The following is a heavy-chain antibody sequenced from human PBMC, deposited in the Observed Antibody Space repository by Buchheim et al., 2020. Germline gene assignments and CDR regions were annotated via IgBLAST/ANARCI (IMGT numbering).Heavy chain of an antibody. CDR1: GGSISNYY. D-gene: IGHD6-19*01. V-gene: IGHV4-59*01. CDR3: ARGGVSSGWYGTFDS. CDR2: IYYSGST. J-gene: IGHJ4*02. Sequence: QVQLQESGPGLVKPSETLSLTCTVSGGSISNYYWSWIRQPPGKGLEWIGYIYYSGSTNYNPSLKNRVTISVDTSKNQFSLKLSSVTAADTAVYYCARGGVSSGWYGTFDSWGQGTL.